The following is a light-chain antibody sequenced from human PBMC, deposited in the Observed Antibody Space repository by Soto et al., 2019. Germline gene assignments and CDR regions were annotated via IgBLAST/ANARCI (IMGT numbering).Light chain of an antibody. CDR2: GAS. Sequence: EIEMTQSPATLSLAPGERVTLSCRASESVSTNLAWYQQKAGQAPRLLIYGASTRATGIPARFSGSGSGTEFTLTISSLQSEDFAVYYCQQYNIWPRTFGQGTKVDI. J-gene: IGKJ1*01. CDR3: QQYNIWPRT. V-gene: IGKV3-15*01. CDR1: ESVSTN.